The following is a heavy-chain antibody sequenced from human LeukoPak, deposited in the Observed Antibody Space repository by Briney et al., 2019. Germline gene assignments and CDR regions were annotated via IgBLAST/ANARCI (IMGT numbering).Heavy chain of an antibody. J-gene: IGHJ4*02. CDR1: GFTFSTYW. V-gene: IGHV3-7*01. CDR3: ARDSSGNLDY. D-gene: IGHD1-26*01. Sequence: GGSLRLSCAASGFTFSTYWMAWVRQAPGKGPEWVANIKRDGSEKYYVESVKGRSTISRDNAKNSLFLQMNSLTAEDTSIYYCARDSSGNLDYWGQGALVTASS. CDR2: IKRDGSEK.